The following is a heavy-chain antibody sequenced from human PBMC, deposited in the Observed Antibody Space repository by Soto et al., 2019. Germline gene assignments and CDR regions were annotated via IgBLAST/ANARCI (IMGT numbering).Heavy chain of an antibody. V-gene: IGHV4-38-2*02. D-gene: IGHD1-1*01. CDR1: GFAISRGYY. CDR3: AREKVGTTFFDN. J-gene: IGHJ4*02. Sequence: PSETLSLTCNVSGFAISRGYYWSWIRQSPGKGLEWIGSIYPSVSSYHNPSLETRLTLSIDTSKNQFTLKLASVTAADTGLYYCAREKVGTTFFDNWGKGIQVTVSS. CDR2: IYPSVSS.